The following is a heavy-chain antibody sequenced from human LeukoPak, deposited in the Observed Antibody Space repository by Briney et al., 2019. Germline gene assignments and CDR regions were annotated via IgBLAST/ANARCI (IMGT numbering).Heavy chain of an antibody. CDR2: IKQDGSEK. D-gene: IGHD3-22*01. V-gene: IGHV3-7*01. CDR1: GFTFSSYW. Sequence: PGGSLRLSCAASGFTFSSYWMSWVRQAPGKGLEWVANIKQDGSEKYYVDSVKGRFTISRDNAKNTLYLQMNSLRAEDTAVYYCARGLVHDTSGYYPDYWGQGTLLTVSS. J-gene: IGHJ4*02. CDR3: ARGLVHDTSGYYPDY.